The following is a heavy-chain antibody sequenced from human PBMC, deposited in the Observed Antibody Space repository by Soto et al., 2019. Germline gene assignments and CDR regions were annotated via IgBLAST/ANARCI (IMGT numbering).Heavy chain of an antibody. CDR3: ARDIGDEGFGEPARDY. D-gene: IGHD3-10*01. J-gene: IGHJ4*02. CDR1: GYTFTSYY. CDR2: INPSGGST. V-gene: IGHV1-46*01. Sequence: QVQLVQSGAEVKKPGASVKVSCKASGYTFTSYYMHWVRQAARQGLEWRGIINPSGGSTSYAQKFQGRVTMTRDTSTSTVYTELSSLRSEDTAVYYCARDIGDEGFGEPARDYWGQGTLVTVSS.